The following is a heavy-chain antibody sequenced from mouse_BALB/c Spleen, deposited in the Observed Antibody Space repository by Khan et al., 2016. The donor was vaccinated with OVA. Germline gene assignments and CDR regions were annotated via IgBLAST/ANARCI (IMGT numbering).Heavy chain of an antibody. V-gene: IGHV1-5*01. Sequence: EVQLQESGTVLARPGASVKMSCKASGYSFTSYLIHWVQQRPGQGLEWIGDIYPGNSDTTYNQKFKDKAKLTAGTSANTAYMELSSLTNEDSAVDYCARGGYSSFAYWGQGTLVTVSA. CDR2: IYPGNSDT. D-gene: IGHD1-3*01. CDR1: GYSFTSYL. CDR3: ARGGYSSFAY. J-gene: IGHJ3*01.